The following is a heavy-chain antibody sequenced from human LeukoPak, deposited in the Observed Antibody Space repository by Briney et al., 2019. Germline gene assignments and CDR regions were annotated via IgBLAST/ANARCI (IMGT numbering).Heavy chain of an antibody. CDR3: ARSHRYCSGGSCYPAASFDY. V-gene: IGHV4-34*01. D-gene: IGHD2-15*01. J-gene: IGHJ4*02. CDR2: INHSGST. CDR1: GGSISGYY. Sequence: SETLSLTCTVSGGSISGYYWSWIRQPPGKGLEWIGEINHSGSTNYNPSLKSRVTISVDTSKNQFSLKLSSVTAADTAVYYCARSHRYCSGGSCYPAASFDYWGQGTLVTVSS.